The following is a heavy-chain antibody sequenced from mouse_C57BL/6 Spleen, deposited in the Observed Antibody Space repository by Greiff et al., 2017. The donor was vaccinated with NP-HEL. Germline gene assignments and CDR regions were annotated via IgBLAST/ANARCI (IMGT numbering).Heavy chain of an antibody. CDR1: GFTFSSYG. Sequence: EVHLVESGGDLVKPGGSLKLSCAASGFTFSSYGMSWVRQTPDKRLEWVATISSGGSYTYYPDSVKGRFTISRDNAKNTLYLQMSSLKSEDTAMYYCARGGDYDGENAMDYWGRGTSVTVSS. V-gene: IGHV5-6*01. CDR3: ARGGDYDGENAMDY. CDR2: ISSGGSYT. J-gene: IGHJ4*01. D-gene: IGHD2-4*01.